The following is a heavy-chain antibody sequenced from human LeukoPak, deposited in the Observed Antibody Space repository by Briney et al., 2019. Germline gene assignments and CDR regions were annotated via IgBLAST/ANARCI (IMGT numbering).Heavy chain of an antibody. CDR2: ISSTGGTA. D-gene: IGHD2-15*01. J-gene: IGHJ6*03. CDR1: GFTFSSFG. V-gene: IGHV3-23*01. Sequence: GGSLRLSCAASGFTFSSFGMSWVRQAPGKGLEWVSAISSTGGTAYYADSVKGRFTISRDNSKNTLYLQMNSLRAEDTAIYYCAKNGDRGAYCSGGSCYPYYYYNMDVWGKGTTVTVSS. CDR3: AKNGDRGAYCSGGSCYPYYYYNMDV.